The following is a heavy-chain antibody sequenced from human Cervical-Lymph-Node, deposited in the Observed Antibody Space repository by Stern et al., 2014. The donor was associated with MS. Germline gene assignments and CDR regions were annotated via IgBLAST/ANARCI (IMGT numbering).Heavy chain of an antibody. CDR1: GGSISSDHW. Sequence: QLQLQESGPGLVKPSGTLSLTCAVSGGSISSDHWWTWVRQPPGRGLEWIGEIFHSGSTIYNPSLKSRFTISVDKSKTPFSLKLTSVTAADTAVYYCATGRTALLDYWGQGTLVTVSS. CDR2: IFHSGST. D-gene: IGHD1/OR15-1a*01. J-gene: IGHJ4*02. CDR3: ATGRTALLDY. V-gene: IGHV4-4*02.